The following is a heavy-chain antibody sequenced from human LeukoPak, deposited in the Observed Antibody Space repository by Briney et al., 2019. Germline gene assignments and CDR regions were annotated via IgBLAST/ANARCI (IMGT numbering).Heavy chain of an antibody. J-gene: IGHJ6*03. Sequence: GGSLRLSCAASGFTFSSYEMNWVRQAPGKGLEWVSYISSSGSTIFYADSVKGRFTISRDNAKNSLYLQMNSLRAEDTAVYYCARARDYDILTGLYYYYMDVWGKGTTVTVSS. CDR3: ARARDYDILTGLYYYYMDV. V-gene: IGHV3-48*03. CDR2: ISSSGSTI. CDR1: GFTFSSYE. D-gene: IGHD3-9*01.